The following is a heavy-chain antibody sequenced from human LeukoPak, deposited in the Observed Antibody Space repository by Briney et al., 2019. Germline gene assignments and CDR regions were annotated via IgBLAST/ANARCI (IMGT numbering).Heavy chain of an antibody. J-gene: IGHJ4*02. CDR3: SKDRAGYSGARGFDY. Sequence: PGGSLRLSCAASGFTFSSYAMSWVRQAPGKGLEWVSRISDSGDITYYADSVKGRFTISRDNSKNTLYLQMNSLRAKDTAVYYCSKDRAGYSGARGFDYWGQGTLVTVSS. CDR2: ISDSGDIT. D-gene: IGHD5-12*01. CDR1: GFTFSSYA. V-gene: IGHV3-23*01.